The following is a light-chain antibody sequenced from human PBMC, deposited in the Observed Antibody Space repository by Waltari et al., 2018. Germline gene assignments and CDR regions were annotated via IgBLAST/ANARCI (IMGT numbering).Light chain of an antibody. CDR2: DVN. J-gene: IGLJ2*01. Sequence: QSALTQPASVSGSPGQSITISCTGTSSDVGGYNYVSWYQQHPGKAPKVMIYDVNNRPSGGSNRFSGSKSGNTASLTISGLQAEDEADYYCSSYTSSSTVVFGGGTKLTVL. CDR1: SSDVGGYNY. CDR3: SSYTSSSTVV. V-gene: IGLV2-14*03.